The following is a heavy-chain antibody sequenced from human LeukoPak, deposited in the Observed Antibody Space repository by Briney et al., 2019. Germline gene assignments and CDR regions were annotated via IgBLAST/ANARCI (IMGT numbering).Heavy chain of an antibody. D-gene: IGHD1-1*01. V-gene: IGHV3-48*01. CDR3: VRGGTGNGNYFDF. J-gene: IGHJ4*02. CDR1: GFSFSSYS. CDR2: IDDRGSPI. Sequence: GGSLRLSCAASGFSFSSYSMNWVRQAPGKGLEWLSYIDDRGSPIKYADSVKGRFTISRDNAKNSLSLQMNGLRGEDTAVYYCVRGGTGNGNYFDFWGQETLVTVSS.